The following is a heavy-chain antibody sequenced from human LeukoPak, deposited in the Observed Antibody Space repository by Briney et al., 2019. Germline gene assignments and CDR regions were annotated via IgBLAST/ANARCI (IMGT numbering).Heavy chain of an antibody. Sequence: ASVKVSCETSGYTFTGYYVNWVRQAPGQGLEWMGWISAYNGNTNYAQKLQGRVTMTTDTSTSTAYMELRSLRSDDTAVYYCARGWAAQIRFLGWDYYYYMDVWGKGTTVTVSS. V-gene: IGHV1-18*04. D-gene: IGHD3-3*01. CDR2: ISAYNGNT. CDR3: ARGWAAQIRFLGWDYYYYMDV. CDR1: GYTFTGYY. J-gene: IGHJ6*03.